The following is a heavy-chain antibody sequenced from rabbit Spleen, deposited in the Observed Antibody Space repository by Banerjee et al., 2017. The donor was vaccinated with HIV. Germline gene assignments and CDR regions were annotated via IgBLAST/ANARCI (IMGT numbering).Heavy chain of an antibody. Sequence: QSLEESGGGLVKPGGTLTLTCIASGVSFSFNSYMCWVRQAPGKGLEWIACIDAGNSGFTYFASWAKGRFTISKTSSTTVTLQMTSLTAADTATYFCARDSGSSFSSYGMDLWGQGTLVTVS. V-gene: IGHV1S40*01. CDR1: GVSFSFNSY. D-gene: IGHD8-1*01. CDR2: IDAGNSGFT. J-gene: IGHJ6*01. CDR3: ARDSGSSFSSYGMDL.